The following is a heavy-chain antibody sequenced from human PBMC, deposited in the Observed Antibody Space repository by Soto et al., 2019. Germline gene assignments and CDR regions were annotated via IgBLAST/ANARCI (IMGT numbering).Heavy chain of an antibody. CDR2: ISSISGSTI. CDR1: GFTFSSYE. V-gene: IGHV3-48*03. J-gene: IGHJ4*02. CDR3: ARGPPGSYGSIDY. D-gene: IGHD5-18*01. Sequence: SLRLSCAASGFTFSSYEMNWVRQAPGKGLEWVSYISSISGSTIYYADSVKGRFTISRDNAKNSLYLQMNSLRAEDTAVYYCARGPPGSYGSIDYWGQGTLVIVSS.